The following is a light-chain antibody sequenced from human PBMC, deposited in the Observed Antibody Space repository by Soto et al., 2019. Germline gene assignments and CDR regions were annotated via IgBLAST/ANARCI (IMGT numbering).Light chain of an antibody. V-gene: IGKV3-15*01. CDR2: SAS. J-gene: IGKJ1*01. Sequence: EIVMTQSPATLSVSPGERATLSCRASQSISRNLAWYQQKPGQAPRLLIYSASTRATGVPARFSGSGSGPDFTLTISSLQSQDFAVYYCQQYDRWPWTFGQGTKVEIK. CDR3: QQYDRWPWT. CDR1: QSISRN.